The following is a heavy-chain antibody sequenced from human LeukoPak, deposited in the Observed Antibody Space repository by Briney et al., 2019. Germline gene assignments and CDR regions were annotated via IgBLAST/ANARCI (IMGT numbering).Heavy chain of an antibody. J-gene: IGHJ4*02. Sequence: ASVKVSCKVSRYTLTELSMHWVRQAPGKGLEWMGGFDPEDGETIYAQKFQGRVTMTEDTSTDTAYMELSSLRSEDTAVYYCATTVNYYDSSGYYYYFDYWGQGTLVTVSS. CDR3: ATTVNYYDSSGYYYYFDY. V-gene: IGHV1-24*01. D-gene: IGHD3-22*01. CDR1: RYTLTELS. CDR2: FDPEDGET.